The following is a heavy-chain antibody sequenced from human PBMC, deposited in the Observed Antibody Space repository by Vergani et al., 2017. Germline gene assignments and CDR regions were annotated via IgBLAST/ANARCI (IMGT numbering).Heavy chain of an antibody. CDR3: ARDRVVLMVYAIPTNDAFDI. CDR2: IIPIFGTA. J-gene: IGHJ3*02. V-gene: IGHV1-69*18. Sequence: QVQLVQSGAEVKKPGSSVKVSCKASGGTFSSYAISWVRQAPGQGLEWMGRIIPIFGTANYAQKFQGRVTITADESTSTAYMELSSLRSEDTAVYYCARDRVVLMVYAIPTNDAFDIWGQGTMVTVSS. CDR1: GGTFSSYA. D-gene: IGHD2-8*01.